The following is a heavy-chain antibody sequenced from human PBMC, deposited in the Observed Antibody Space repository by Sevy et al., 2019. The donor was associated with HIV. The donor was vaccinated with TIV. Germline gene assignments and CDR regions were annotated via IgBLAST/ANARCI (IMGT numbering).Heavy chain of an antibody. CDR1: GYTFTSDY. V-gene: IGHV1-46*01. Sequence: ASVKVSCKASGYTFTSDYMHWVRQAPGQGLEWMGIINPSGGSTSYAQKFQGRVTMTRDTSTSTVYMELSSLRSEDTAVYYCARDSDNYDIFTGYYPFDYWGQGTLVTVSS. J-gene: IGHJ4*02. CDR3: ARDSDNYDIFTGYYPFDY. CDR2: INPSGGST. D-gene: IGHD3-9*01.